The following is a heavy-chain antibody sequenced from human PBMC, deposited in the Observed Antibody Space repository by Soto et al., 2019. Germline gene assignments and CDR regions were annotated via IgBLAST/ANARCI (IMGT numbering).Heavy chain of an antibody. CDR2: IDGGSSAI. J-gene: IGHJ4*02. CDR1: GFIFSDYS. CDR3: TREGS. V-gene: IGHV3-48*02. Sequence: GGSLRLSCAASGFIFSDYSMNWVRQFPGKGLEWIAYIDGGSSAIHYTDSVKGRFTISRDNARNSLYLQMNSLRDEDTAVYYCTREGSWGRGTQVTVSS.